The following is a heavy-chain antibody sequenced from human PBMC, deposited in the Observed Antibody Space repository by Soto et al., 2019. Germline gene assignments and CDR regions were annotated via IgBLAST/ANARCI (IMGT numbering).Heavy chain of an antibody. Sequence: PSETLSLTCTVSGGSISSGNYYWSWIRQHPGKGLEWIGYIFYSGRTYYNPSLKSRVTISVDTSKNQFSLKLSSVTAADTAVYYCARVAVAGTYFDYWGQGTLVTVS. D-gene: IGHD6-19*01. CDR2: IFYSGRT. CDR1: GGSISSGNYY. J-gene: IGHJ4*02. V-gene: IGHV4-31*03. CDR3: ARVAVAGTYFDY.